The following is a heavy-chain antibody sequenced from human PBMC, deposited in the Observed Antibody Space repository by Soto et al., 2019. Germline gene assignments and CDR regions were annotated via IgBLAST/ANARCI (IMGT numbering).Heavy chain of an antibody. D-gene: IGHD6-6*01. CDR3: ARLRISSSHYYYYYGMDV. CDR1: GYTFTGYY. Sequence: ASVKVSGKASGYTFTGYYMHWVRQAPGQGLEWMGWINPNSGGTNYAQKFQGRVTMTRDTSISTAYMGLSRLRSDDTAVYYCARLRISSSHYYYYYGMDVWGQGTTVTVSS. J-gene: IGHJ6*02. V-gene: IGHV1-2*02. CDR2: INPNSGGT.